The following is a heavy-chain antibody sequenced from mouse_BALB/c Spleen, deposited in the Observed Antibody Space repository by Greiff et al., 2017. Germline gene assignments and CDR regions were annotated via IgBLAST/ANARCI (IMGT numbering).Heavy chain of an antibody. J-gene: IGHJ4*01. CDR2: ISSGSSTI. D-gene: IGHD1-2*01. CDR3: ARSDYYGYWDYAMDY. V-gene: IGHV5-17*02. CDR1: GFTFSSFG. Sequence: DVQLQESGGGLVQPGGSRKLSCAASGFTFSSFGMHWVRQAPEKGLEWVAYISSGSSTIYYADTVKGRFTISRDNPKNTLFLQMISLRSEDTAMYYCARSDYYGYWDYAMDYWGQGASVTVSS.